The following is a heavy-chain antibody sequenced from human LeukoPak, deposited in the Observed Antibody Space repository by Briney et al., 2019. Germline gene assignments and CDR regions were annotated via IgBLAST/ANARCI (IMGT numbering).Heavy chain of an antibody. Sequence: GGSLRLSCAASGFTFSSYAMSWVRQAPGKGLEWVSAICGGGGSKYYADSVKGRFTISRDNSKNTLYLQMNSLRAQDTAVYYCAKALDFSGGSCYSNRDPHYYYGMDVWGQKTTVTLS. J-gene: IGHJ6*02. CDR2: ICGGGGSK. V-gene: IGHV3-23*01. D-gene: IGHD2-15*01. CDR3: AKALDFSGGSCYSNRDPHYYYGMDV. CDR1: GFTFSSYA.